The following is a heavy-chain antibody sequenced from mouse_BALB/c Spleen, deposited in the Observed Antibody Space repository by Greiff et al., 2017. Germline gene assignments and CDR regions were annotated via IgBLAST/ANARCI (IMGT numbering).Heavy chain of an antibody. CDR3: ARFPTAGAMDY. J-gene: IGHJ4*01. CDR1: GFTFSSFG. Sequence: EVKLVESGGGLVQPGGSRKLSCAASGFTFSSFGMHWVRQAPEKGLEWVAYISSGSSTIYYADTVKGRFTISRDNPKNTLFLQMTSLRSEDTAMYYCARFPTAGAMDYWGQGTSVTVSS. V-gene: IGHV5-17*02. D-gene: IGHD1-2*01. CDR2: ISSGSSTI.